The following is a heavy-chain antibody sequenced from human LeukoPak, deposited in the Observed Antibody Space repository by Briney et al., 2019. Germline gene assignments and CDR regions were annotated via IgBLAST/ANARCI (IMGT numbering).Heavy chain of an antibody. CDR1: GGSISSSSYY. CDR2: IYYSGST. D-gene: IGHD1-26*01. Sequence: KPSETLSLTCTVSGGSISSSSYYWGWIRQPPGKGLEWIGSIYYSGSTYYNPSLKSRVTISVDTSKNQFSLKLSSVTAADTAVYYCARSGGSNPYYYYYYYMDVWGKGTTVTVSS. CDR3: ARSGGSNPYYYYYYYMDV. V-gene: IGHV4-39*01. J-gene: IGHJ6*03.